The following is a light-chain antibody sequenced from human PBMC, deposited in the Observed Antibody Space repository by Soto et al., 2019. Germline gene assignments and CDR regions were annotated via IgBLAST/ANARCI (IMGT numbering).Light chain of an antibody. V-gene: IGLV2-23*01. CDR3: CSYAGSNTYV. Sequence: QSALTQPASVSGSPGQSITISCTGTSSDVGNYNLVSWYQQHPGKAPKVMIYAGSNRPSGVSNRFSGFKSGNTASLTISGLQAEDEADYHCCSYAGSNTYVLGTGTKVTVL. CDR1: SSDVGNYNL. CDR2: AGS. J-gene: IGLJ1*01.